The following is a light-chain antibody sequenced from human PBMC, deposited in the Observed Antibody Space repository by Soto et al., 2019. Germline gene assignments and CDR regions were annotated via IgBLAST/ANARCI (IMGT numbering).Light chain of an antibody. Sequence: QSVLTRPASVSGSPGQSITISCTGTSSDIGGYYYVSWYQHHPGKAPKPIIYQVTNRPSGVSYRLSGSKSGNTASLTISGLQAEDEADYYCTSYSSSNTFYVFGAGTKVTVL. J-gene: IGLJ1*01. V-gene: IGLV2-14*01. CDR3: TSYSSSNTFYV. CDR1: SSDIGGYYY. CDR2: QVT.